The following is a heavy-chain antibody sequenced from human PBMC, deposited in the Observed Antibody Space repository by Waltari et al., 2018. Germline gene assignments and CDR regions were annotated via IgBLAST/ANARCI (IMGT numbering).Heavy chain of an antibody. J-gene: IGHJ4*02. CDR3: ARASARIWGSYRRGGFDY. CDR2: IYHSGST. CDR1: GYSISSGYY. V-gene: IGHV4-38-2*01. Sequence: QVQLQESGPGLVKPSETLSLTCAVSGYSISSGYYWGWIRQPPGKGLEWIGSIYHSGSTSYNPSLKSRVTISVDTSKNQVSLKLSSVTAADTAVYYCARASARIWGSYRRGGFDYWGQGTLVTVSS. D-gene: IGHD3-16*01.